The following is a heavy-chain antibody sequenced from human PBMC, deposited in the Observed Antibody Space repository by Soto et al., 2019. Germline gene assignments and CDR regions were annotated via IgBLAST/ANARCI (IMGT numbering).Heavy chain of an antibody. J-gene: IGHJ6*02. Sequence: GGSLRLSCAASGFTFSSYAMHWVRQAPGKGLEWVAVISYDGSNKYYADYVKGRFTISRDNSKNTLYLQMNSLRAEDTAVYYCARCLDILTGPRYGMDVWGQGTTVTVSS. CDR2: ISYDGSNK. CDR1: GFTFSSYA. CDR3: ARCLDILTGPRYGMDV. V-gene: IGHV3-30-3*01. D-gene: IGHD3-9*01.